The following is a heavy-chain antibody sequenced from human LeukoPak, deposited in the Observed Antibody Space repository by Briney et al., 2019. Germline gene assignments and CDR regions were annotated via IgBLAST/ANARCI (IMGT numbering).Heavy chain of an antibody. J-gene: IGHJ4*02. Sequence: EGSLRLSCAASGFTFSSYAMSWVRQAPGKGLEWVSVISGRGGSTYYADSVKGRFTISRDNSKNTLYLQMSSLRAEDTAVYYCAKDLGAVAGTFDNWGQGTLVTVSS. CDR1: GFTFSSYA. D-gene: IGHD6-19*01. V-gene: IGHV3-23*01. CDR3: AKDLGAVAGTFDN. CDR2: ISGRGGST.